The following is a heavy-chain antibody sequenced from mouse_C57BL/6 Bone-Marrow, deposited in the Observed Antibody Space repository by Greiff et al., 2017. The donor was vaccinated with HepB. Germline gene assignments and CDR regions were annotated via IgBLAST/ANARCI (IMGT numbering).Heavy chain of an antibody. CDR3: ARYDYDPGYYAMDY. CDR2: ISSGGSYT. V-gene: IGHV5-6*01. Sequence: DVQLQESGGDLVKPGGSLKLSCAASGFTFSSYGMSWVRQTPDKRLEWVATISSGGSYTYYPDSVKGRFTISRDNAKNTLYLQMSSLKSEDTAMYYCARYDYDPGYYAMDYWGQGTSVTVSS. D-gene: IGHD2-4*01. CDR1: GFTFSSYG. J-gene: IGHJ4*01.